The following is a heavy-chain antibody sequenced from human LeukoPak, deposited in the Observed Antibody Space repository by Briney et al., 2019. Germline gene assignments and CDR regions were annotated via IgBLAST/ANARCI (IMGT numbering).Heavy chain of an antibody. CDR2: ISSSSSTI. CDR3: ASRYDSSGYYYPFDY. D-gene: IGHD3-22*01. Sequence: GGSLRLSCAGAGFTFSSYSMNWVRQAPGKGLEWVSYISSSSSTIYYADSVKGRFTISRDNAKNSLYLQMNSLRAEDTAVYYCASRYDSSGYYYPFDYWGQGTLVTVSS. V-gene: IGHV3-48*01. CDR1: GFTFSSYS. J-gene: IGHJ4*02.